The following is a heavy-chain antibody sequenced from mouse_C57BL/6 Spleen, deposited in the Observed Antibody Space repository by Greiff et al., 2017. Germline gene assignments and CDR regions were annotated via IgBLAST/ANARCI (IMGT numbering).Heavy chain of an antibody. Sequence: VQLQQSGAELARPGASVKLSCKASGYTFTSYGISWVKQRTGQGLEWIGVINPGSGGTNYNEKFKGKATLTADKSSSTAYMQLSSLTSEDSAVYFCARSEDYVWYFDVWGTGTTVTVSS. CDR2: INPGSGGT. CDR3: ARSEDYVWYFDV. J-gene: IGHJ1*03. D-gene: IGHD2-4*01. V-gene: IGHV1-81*01. CDR1: GYTFTSYG.